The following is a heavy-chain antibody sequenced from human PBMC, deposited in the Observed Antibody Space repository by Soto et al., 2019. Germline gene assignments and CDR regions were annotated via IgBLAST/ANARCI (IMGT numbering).Heavy chain of an antibody. V-gene: IGHV3-74*01. Sequence: SLRLSCTASGFTFSNYWMHWVRQAPGKGLVWVSRIKSDGSSTSYADSVKGRFTISRDKAKNTLYLQMNSLRVEDTAVYYCARSDWFDPWGQGTLVTVSS. J-gene: IGHJ5*02. CDR3: ARSDWFDP. CDR2: IKSDGSST. CDR1: GFTFSNYW.